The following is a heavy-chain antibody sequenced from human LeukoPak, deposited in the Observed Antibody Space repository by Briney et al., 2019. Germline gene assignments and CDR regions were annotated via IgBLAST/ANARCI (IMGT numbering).Heavy chain of an antibody. CDR3: AKGWDSSGVDS. D-gene: IGHD6-19*01. V-gene: IGHV3-23*01. CDR2: ISDSGAGI. Sequence: PGGSLRLSCAASGFTFSSYAMSWVRQAPGKGLERVSAISDSGAGIDYADSVKGRFTISRDNSKNTLSLQMNSLRAEDTAVYYCAKGWDSSGVDSWGQGTLVTVSS. J-gene: IGHJ4*02. CDR1: GFTFSSYA.